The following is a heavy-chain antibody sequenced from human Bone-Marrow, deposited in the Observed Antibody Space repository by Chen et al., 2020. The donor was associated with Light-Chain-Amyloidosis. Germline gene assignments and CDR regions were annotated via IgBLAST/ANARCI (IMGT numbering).Heavy chain of an antibody. V-gene: IGHV4-38-2*02. CDR3: ARDSGPFDY. CDR1: AYSISSGYY. CDR2: IRHSGTT. J-gene: IGHJ4*02. Sequence: QVQVQESGPGLVKPSETLSLTCAVSAYSISSGYYWGWIRQPPGQGLEWIGSIRHSGTTYYNPSLKSRVTISVDTSKNQFSLKLTSVTAADTAVYYCARDSGPFDYWGQGTLVTVSS.